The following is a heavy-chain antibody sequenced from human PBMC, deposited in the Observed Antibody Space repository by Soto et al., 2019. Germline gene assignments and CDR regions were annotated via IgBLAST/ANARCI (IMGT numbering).Heavy chain of an antibody. J-gene: IGHJ4*02. V-gene: IGHV3-74*01. D-gene: IGHD3-16*01. CDR1: GFTFSNYW. Sequence: EVQLVESGGGLVQPGGSVRLSCAASGFTFSNYWMHWVRQTPGKGLVWVSRVGSDGRGATYADSVKGRFTISRDNAKNTLYLQMASLRVEDTAMYQCARDGLMHGPDMDQWGQGILVTVSS. CDR3: ARDGLMHGPDMDQ. CDR2: VGSDGRGA.